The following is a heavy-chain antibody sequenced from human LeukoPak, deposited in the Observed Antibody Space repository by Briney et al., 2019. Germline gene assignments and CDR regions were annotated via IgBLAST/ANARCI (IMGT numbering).Heavy chain of an antibody. Sequence: GGSLRLSCAASAFTFSSYAMHWVRQAPRKGLQWVAVISYDGSNKNYADSVKGRFTIFRDNSKNTPHLQMNSLRDEDTALYYWEKDISTNWNYGDHFDYWGQGTLVTVYS. CDR1: AFTFSSYA. CDR2: ISYDGSNK. D-gene: IGHD1-7*01. J-gene: IGHJ4*02. V-gene: IGHV3-30-3*01. CDR3: EKDISTNWNYGDHFDY.